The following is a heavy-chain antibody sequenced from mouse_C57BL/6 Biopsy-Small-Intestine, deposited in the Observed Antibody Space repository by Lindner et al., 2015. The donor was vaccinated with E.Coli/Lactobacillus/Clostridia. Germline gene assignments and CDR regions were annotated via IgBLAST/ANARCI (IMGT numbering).Heavy chain of an antibody. CDR3: TRLNYAWFAY. Sequence: VQLQESGAELMKPGASVKLSCRATGYTFTGYWIEWVKQRPGHGLEWIGEILPGSGSTDYTEKFKGKATFTADTSSNTAYMELRSLTSEDSAVYYCTRLNYAWFAYWGQGTLVTVSA. CDR1: GYTFTGYW. CDR2: ILPGSGST. V-gene: IGHV1-9*01. J-gene: IGHJ3*01. D-gene: IGHD2-1*01.